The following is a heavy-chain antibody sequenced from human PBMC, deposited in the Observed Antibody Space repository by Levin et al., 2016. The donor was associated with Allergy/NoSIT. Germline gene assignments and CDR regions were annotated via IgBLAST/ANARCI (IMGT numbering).Heavy chain of an antibody. CDR3: ARDCSLTTCTFFFDY. CDR1: GDSVSSISAA. J-gene: IGHJ4*02. D-gene: IGHD2-2*01. Sequence: SQTLSLTCAISGDSVSSISAAWNWIRQSPSRGLEWLGRTYYRSKWYNDYAESVKGRITINADTSKDHFSLQLNSVTPEDTAVYYCARDCSLTTCTFFFDYWGQGTRVTVSS. V-gene: IGHV6-1*01. CDR2: TYYRSKWYN.